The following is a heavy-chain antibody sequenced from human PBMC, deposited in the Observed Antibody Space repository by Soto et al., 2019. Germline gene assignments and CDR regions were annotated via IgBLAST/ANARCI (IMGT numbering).Heavy chain of an antibody. V-gene: IGHV3-53*01. D-gene: IGHD1-1*01. Sequence: DVQLVESGGGLMQPGESLRLSCAASGLTVSGQKYVAWVRQAPGKGLEWVSALYDVDGSFYADSVKGRFTTSSDSSKTTVYLQMNGLRPDDTGVYYCATWHEREHAYDVWGQGTTVTVSS. CDR2: LYDVDGS. J-gene: IGHJ3*01. CDR3: ATWHEREHAYDV. CDR1: GLTVSGQKY.